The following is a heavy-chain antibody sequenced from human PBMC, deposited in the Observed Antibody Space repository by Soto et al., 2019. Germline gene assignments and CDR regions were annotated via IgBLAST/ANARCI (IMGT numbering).Heavy chain of an antibody. V-gene: IGHV4-34*01. CDR1: GGSFSGYY. D-gene: IGHD6-19*01. J-gene: IGHJ4*02. CDR2: INHSGST. Sequence: QVQLQQWGAGLLQPSETLSLTCAVYGGSFSGYYWSWIRQPPGKGLEWIGEINHSGSTNYNPSLKSRVTISVATSKNQFSLKLSSVTAADTAVYYCARGRYSSGWYFDYWGQGTLVTVSS. CDR3: ARGRYSSGWYFDY.